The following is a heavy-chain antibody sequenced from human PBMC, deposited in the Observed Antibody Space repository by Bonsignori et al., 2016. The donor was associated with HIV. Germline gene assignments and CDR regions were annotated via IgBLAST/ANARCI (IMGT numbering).Heavy chain of an antibody. J-gene: IGHJ4*02. CDR2: MNPNSGNT. CDR3: ARVSFCPD. D-gene: IGHD2-2*01. V-gene: IGHV1-8*01. Sequence: VRQAPGQGLEWMGWMNPNSGNTGYAQKFQGRVTMTRNTSISTAYMELSSLRSEDTAVYYCARVSFCPDWGQGTLVTVSS.